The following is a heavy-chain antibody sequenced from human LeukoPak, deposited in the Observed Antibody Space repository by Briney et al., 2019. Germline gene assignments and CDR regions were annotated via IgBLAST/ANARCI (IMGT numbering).Heavy chain of an antibody. Sequence: ASVKVSCKASGYTFTSYYMHWVRQAPGQGLEWMGIINPSCGSTSYAQKFQGRVTMTRDTYTSTVYMELSSLRSEDTAVYYCARRITMNRDAFDIWGQGTMVTVSS. J-gene: IGHJ3*02. CDR3: ARRITMNRDAFDI. D-gene: IGHD3-22*01. CDR1: GYTFTSYY. V-gene: IGHV1-46*03. CDR2: INPSCGST.